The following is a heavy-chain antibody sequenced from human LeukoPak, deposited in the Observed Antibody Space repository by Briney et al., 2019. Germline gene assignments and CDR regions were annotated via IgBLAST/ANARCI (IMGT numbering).Heavy chain of an antibody. CDR1: GFTFSSYW. V-gene: IGHV3-7*03. CDR3: ARDSYDILTGPPIAFDI. J-gene: IGHJ3*02. CDR2: IKQDGSEK. D-gene: IGHD3-9*01. Sequence: GGSLRLSCAASGFTFSSYWMSWVRQAPGKGLEWVANIKQDGSEKYYVDSVKGRFTISRDNAKNSLYLQMNSLRADDTAVYYCARDSYDILTGPPIAFDIWGQGTMVTVSS.